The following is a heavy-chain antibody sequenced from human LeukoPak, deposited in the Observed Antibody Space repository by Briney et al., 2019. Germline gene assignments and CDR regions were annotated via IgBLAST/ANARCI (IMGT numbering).Heavy chain of an antibody. J-gene: IGHJ4*02. CDR3: ATNEPRGYGYGQLDY. V-gene: IGHV3-30*02. CDR2: IRYDGSNK. Sequence: GGSLRLSCAASGFTFSSYGMHWVRQAPGKGLEWVAFIRYDGSNKYYADSVKGRFTISRDNSKNTLYLQMNSLRAEDTAVYYCATNEPRGYGYGQLDYWGQGTLVTVSS. D-gene: IGHD5-18*01. CDR1: GFTFSSYG.